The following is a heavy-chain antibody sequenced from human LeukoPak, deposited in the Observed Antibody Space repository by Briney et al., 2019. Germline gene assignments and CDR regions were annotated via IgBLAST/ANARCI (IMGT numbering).Heavy chain of an antibody. D-gene: IGHD2-2*01. V-gene: IGHV4-34*01. CDR1: GGSFSGYY. J-gene: IGHJ6*02. Sequence: PSETLSLTCAVYGGSFSGYYWSWIRQPPGKGLEWIGEINHSGSTNYNPSLKSRVTISVDTSKNQFSLKLSSVTAADTAVYYRARSYCSSTSCYFSHYYYGMDVWGQGTTVTVSS. CDR3: ARSYCSSTSCYFSHYYYGMDV. CDR2: INHSGST.